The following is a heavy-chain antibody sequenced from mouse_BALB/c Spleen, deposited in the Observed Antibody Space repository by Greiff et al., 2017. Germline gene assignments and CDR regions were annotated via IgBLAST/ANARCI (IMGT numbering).Heavy chain of an antibody. CDR1: GFTFSSYA. CDR3: ARPITTVVDAMDY. CDR2: ISSGGST. V-gene: IGHV5-6-5*01. D-gene: IGHD1-1*01. J-gene: IGHJ4*01. Sequence: EVQGVESGGGLVKPGGSLKLSCAASGFTFSSYAMSWVRQTPEKRLEWVASISSGGSTYYPDSVKGRFTISRDNARNILYLQMSSLKSEDTAMYYCARPITTVVDAMDYWGQGTSVTVSS.